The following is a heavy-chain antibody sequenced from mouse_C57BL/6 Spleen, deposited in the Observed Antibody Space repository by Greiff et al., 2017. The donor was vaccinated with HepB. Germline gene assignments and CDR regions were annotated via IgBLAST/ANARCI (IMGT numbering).Heavy chain of an antibody. Sequence: VKLQQPGAELVKPGASVKMSCKASGYTFTSYWITWVKQRPGQGLEWIGDIYPGSGSTNYNEKFKSKATLTVDTSSSTAYMQLSSLTSEDSAVYYCARSTKNYYGSSYNWYFDVWGTGTTVTVSS. V-gene: IGHV1-55*01. CDR2: IYPGSGST. CDR1: GYTFTSYW. D-gene: IGHD1-1*01. J-gene: IGHJ1*03. CDR3: ARSTKNYYGSSYNWYFDV.